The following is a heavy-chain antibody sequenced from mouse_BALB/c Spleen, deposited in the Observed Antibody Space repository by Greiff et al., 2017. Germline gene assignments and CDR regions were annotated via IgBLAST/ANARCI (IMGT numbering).Heavy chain of an antibody. CDR3: ARDTTVVGTDY. D-gene: IGHD1-1*01. Sequence: VQLVESGAELAKPGASVKMSCKASGYTFTSYWMHWVKQRPGQGLEWIGYINPSTGYTEYNQKFKDKATLTADKSSSTAYMQLSSLTSEDSAVYYCARDTTVVGTDYWGQGTTLTVSS. V-gene: IGHV1-7*01. J-gene: IGHJ2*01. CDR1: GYTFTSYW. CDR2: INPSTGYT.